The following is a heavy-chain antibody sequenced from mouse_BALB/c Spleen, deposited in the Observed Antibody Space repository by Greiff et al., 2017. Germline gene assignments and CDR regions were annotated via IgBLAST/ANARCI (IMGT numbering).Heavy chain of an antibody. D-gene: IGHD1-1*01. V-gene: IGHV1-4*02. CDR3: ARYYYGDEGSFAY. Sequence: QVQLQQSAAELARPGASVKMSCKASGYTFTSYTMHWVKQRPGQGLEWIGYINPSSGYTEYNQKFKDKTTLTADKSSSTAYMQLSSLTSEDSAVYYCARYYYGDEGSFAYWGQGTLVTVSA. CDR2: INPSSGYT. J-gene: IGHJ3*01. CDR1: GYTFTSYT.